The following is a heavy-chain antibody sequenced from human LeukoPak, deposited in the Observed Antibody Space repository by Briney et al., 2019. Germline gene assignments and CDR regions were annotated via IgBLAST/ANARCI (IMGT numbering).Heavy chain of an antibody. CDR2: ISYDGSNK. V-gene: IGHV3-30-3*01. CDR1: GFTFSSYA. J-gene: IGHJ4*02. Sequence: GGSLRLSCAASGFTFSSYAMHWVRRAPGKGLEWVAVISYDGSNKYYADSVKGRFTISRDNSKNTLYLQMNSLRAEDTAVYYCATEAFWGQGTLVTVSS. CDR3: ATEAF.